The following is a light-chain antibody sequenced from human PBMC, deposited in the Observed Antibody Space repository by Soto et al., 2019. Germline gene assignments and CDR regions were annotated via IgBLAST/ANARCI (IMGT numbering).Light chain of an antibody. CDR1: QSVHSN. J-gene: IGKJ4*01. Sequence: DIVMTQSPATLSVSPGERATLSCRASQSVHSNLGWYQLKPGQAPRLLIYGASTRATGIPDRFSGSGSGTKCPLTIRSLQAEEFGFYYCQQWNSWPLTFGGGTKVEVK. V-gene: IGKV3-15*01. CDR2: GAS. CDR3: QQWNSWPLT.